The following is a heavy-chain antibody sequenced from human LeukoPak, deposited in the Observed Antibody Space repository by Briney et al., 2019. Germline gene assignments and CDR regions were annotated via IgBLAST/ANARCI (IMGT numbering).Heavy chain of an antibody. J-gene: IGHJ6*03. V-gene: IGHV3-23*01. Sequence: GGSLRLSCAASGFTFSSYAMSWVRQAPGKGLEWVSAISGSAYSTYYADSVKGRFTISGDNAKNSLYLQMNSLRVEDTAVYYCTREKAVTYCNPGDGIAYYYMDVSGKGTTV. D-gene: IGHD4-11*01. CDR1: GFTFSSYA. CDR3: TREKAVTYCNPGDGIAYYYMDV. CDR2: ISGSAYST.